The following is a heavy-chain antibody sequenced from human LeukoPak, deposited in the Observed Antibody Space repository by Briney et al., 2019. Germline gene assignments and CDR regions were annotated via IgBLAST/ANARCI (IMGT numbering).Heavy chain of an antibody. CDR1: GFTFSSYA. J-gene: IGHJ6*02. V-gene: IGHV3-48*04. CDR2: ISSSGSTI. Sequence: TGGSLRLSCAASGFTFSSYAMSWVRQAPGKGLEWVSYISSSGSTIYYADSVKGRFTISRDNAKNSLYLQMNSLRAEDTAVYYCAREWLLPPYYYYYGMDVWGQGTTVTVSS. CDR3: AREWLLPPYYYYYGMDV. D-gene: IGHD3-22*01.